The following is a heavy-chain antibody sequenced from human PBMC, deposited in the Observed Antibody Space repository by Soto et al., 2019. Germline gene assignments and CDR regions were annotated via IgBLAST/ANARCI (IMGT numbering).Heavy chain of an antibody. CDR1: GYTLTDYY. CDR3: ARDMQGWGGY. J-gene: IGHJ4*02. D-gene: IGHD3-16*01. CDR2: INPKSGDT. Sequence: ASVKVSCKASGYTLTDYYLHWVRQAPGQGLEWMGWINPKSGDTKYAQKFQDRVTMTRDTSTSTAYMELSRLRFDHTAVYYCARDMQGWGGYWGQGTQVTVSS. V-gene: IGHV1-2*02.